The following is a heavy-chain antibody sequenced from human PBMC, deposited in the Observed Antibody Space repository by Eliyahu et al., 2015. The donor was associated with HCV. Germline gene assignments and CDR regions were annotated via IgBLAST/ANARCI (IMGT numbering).Heavy chain of an antibody. D-gene: IGHD6-19*01. CDR2: VHYSGST. Sequence: QVXLQESGPGLVKPSETLSLTCTVSGXSIXTYYWSWIRQPPGKGLEWIGYVHYSGSTNYNPSIKSRVTISVDTSKNQFSLNLTSVTAADTAVYYCASGGGGIAVTGTGGWFDPWGQGTLVTVSS. CDR1: GXSIXTYY. J-gene: IGHJ5*02. CDR3: ASGGGGIAVTGTGGWFDP. V-gene: IGHV4-59*01.